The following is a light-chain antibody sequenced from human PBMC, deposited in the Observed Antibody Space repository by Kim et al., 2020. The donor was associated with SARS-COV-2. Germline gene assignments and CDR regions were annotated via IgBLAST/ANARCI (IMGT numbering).Light chain of an antibody. CDR1: QGIRSF. CDR3: QKYNNSPWT. Sequence: EIEMTQSPSTLSVSLGDRVTISCRSSQGIRSFLAWYQQKPGQAPKLLIYGASVMPTGIPSRFSGSGSGTEFTLTISSLQSEDVAVYYCQKYNNSPWTFGQGTKVDIK. J-gene: IGKJ1*01. CDR2: GAS. V-gene: IGKV3-15*01.